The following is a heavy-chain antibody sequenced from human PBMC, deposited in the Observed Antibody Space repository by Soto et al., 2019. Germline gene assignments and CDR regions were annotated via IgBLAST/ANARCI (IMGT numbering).Heavy chain of an antibody. CDR3: ARGYYYDSSGSRNWFDP. Sequence: ASVKVSCKASGYTFTSYDINWVRQATGQGLEWMGWMNPNSGNTGYAQKFQGRVTMTRNTSIGTAHMELSSLRSEDTAVYYCARGYYYDSSGSRNWFDPWGQGTLVTVSS. CDR1: GYTFTSYD. V-gene: IGHV1-8*01. D-gene: IGHD3-22*01. J-gene: IGHJ5*02. CDR2: MNPNSGNT.